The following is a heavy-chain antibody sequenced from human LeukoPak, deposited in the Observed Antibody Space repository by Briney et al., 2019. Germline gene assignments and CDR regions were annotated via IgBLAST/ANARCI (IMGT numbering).Heavy chain of an antibody. CDR1: GYTFTSYG. Sequence: GASVKVSCKASGYTFTSYGISWVRQAPGQGLEWMGWISPNNGNTDFAQNFQDRVTMTTDTSTNTVYMELRSLRPDDTAVYYCARGLPVVSRSWYPFDPWGQGTLVTVSS. J-gene: IGHJ5*02. CDR2: ISPNNGNT. CDR3: ARGLPVVSRSWYPFDP. V-gene: IGHV1-18*01. D-gene: IGHD6-13*01.